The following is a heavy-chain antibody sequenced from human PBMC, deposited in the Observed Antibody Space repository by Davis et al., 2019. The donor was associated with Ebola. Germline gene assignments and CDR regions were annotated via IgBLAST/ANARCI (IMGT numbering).Heavy chain of an antibody. CDR3: ARSGLSVGGVKYHYGMDV. J-gene: IGHJ6*04. CDR2: IRGSGGST. Sequence: GESLKISCPDSVITFSSYAMTWVRQAPGKGLEWVSAIRGSGGSTYYADSVKGRFTISRDNSKKTLYLQMNSLRAEDTAVYYCARSGLSVGGVKYHYGMDVWGKGTTVTVSS. CDR1: VITFSSYA. V-gene: IGHV3-23*01. D-gene: IGHD3-3*01.